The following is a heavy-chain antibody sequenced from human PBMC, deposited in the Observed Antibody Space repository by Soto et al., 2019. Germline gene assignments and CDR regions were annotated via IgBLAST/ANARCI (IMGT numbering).Heavy chain of an antibody. D-gene: IGHD3-22*01. Sequence: EVQLVESGGGLVQPGGSLRLSCAASGFTFSSYWLHWVRRAPGKGLVWVSRINSDGSSTSYADSVKGRFTISRDNAKNTLYLQMNSLRAEDTAVYYCARGPWDYYDSSGYYSGIDYWGQGTLVTVSS. CDR1: GFTFSSYW. CDR2: INSDGSST. V-gene: IGHV3-74*01. CDR3: ARGPWDYYDSSGYYSGIDY. J-gene: IGHJ4*02.